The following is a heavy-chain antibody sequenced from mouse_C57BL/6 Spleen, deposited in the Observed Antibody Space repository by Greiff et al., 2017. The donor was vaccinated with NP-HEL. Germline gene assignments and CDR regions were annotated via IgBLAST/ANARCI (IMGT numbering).Heavy chain of an antibody. CDR3: AQIYYYGSSLSYAMDY. Sequence: QVQLKQSGPGLVQPSQSLSITCTVSGFSLTSYGVHWVRQSPGKGLEWLGVIWRGGSTDYNAAFMSRLSITKDNSKSQVFFKMNSLQADDTAIYYCAQIYYYGSSLSYAMDYWGQGTSVTVSS. CDR1: GFSLTSYG. J-gene: IGHJ4*01. D-gene: IGHD1-1*01. V-gene: IGHV2-5*01. CDR2: IWRGGST.